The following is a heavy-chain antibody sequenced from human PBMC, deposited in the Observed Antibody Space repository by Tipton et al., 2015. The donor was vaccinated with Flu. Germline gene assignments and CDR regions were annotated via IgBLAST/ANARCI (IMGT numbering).Heavy chain of an antibody. D-gene: IGHD3-10*02. CDR1: SGSIRSTNYF. Sequence: TLSLTCTVSSGSIRSTNYFCAWIRQPPGKRLELIGSIYPSGTTYYNPSLKSRVTISVDTSKSQFSLELSSVTAADTAVYYCARLSYYDVDLKNFYFDYWGQGALVTVSS. CDR3: ARLSYYDVDLKNFYFDY. CDR2: IYPSGTT. V-gene: IGHV4-39*01. J-gene: IGHJ4*02.